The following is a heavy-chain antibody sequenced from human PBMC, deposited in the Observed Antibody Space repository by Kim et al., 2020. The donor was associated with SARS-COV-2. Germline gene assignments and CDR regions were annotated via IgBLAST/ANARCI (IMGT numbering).Heavy chain of an antibody. D-gene: IGHD2-8*01. Sequence: GGSLRLSCAASGFTFSSYGMHWVRQAPGKGLEWVAVIWYDGSNKYYADSVKGRFTISRDNSKNTLYLQMNSLRAEDTAVYYCAKDDPRGCVDYWGQGTLVTVSS. CDR3: AKDDPRGCVDY. CDR1: GFTFSSYG. V-gene: IGHV3-33*06. CDR2: IWYDGSNK. J-gene: IGHJ4*02.